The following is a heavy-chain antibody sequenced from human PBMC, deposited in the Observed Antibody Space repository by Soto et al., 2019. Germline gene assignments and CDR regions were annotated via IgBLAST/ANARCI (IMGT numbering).Heavy chain of an antibody. D-gene: IGHD4-4*01. V-gene: IGHV3-74*01. CDR3: ARVPTTVTTPGMAV. CDR1: GFTFSSYW. Sequence: GGSLRLSCAASGFTFSSYWMHLVRQAPGEGLMWVSRINPDGSTTSYADSVKGRFTISRDNAKNTLYLQMNSLRVEDTAVYYCARVPTTVTTPGMAVWGQGTTVTVSS. J-gene: IGHJ6*01. CDR2: INPDGSTT.